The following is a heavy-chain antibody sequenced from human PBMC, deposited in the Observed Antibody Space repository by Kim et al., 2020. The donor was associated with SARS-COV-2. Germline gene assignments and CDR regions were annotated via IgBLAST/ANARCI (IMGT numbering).Heavy chain of an antibody. CDR3: ARRAGTIWHVSWYLDR. J-gene: IGHJ2*01. CDR1: GGYMNGYY. Sequence: SETLSLTCTVSGGYMNGYYLAWIRQPPGKGLEWIAYSHYTGISYYNPSLKSRVSTSVDTSKKHFSLNLTSVTAADTAIYFFARRAGTIWHVSWYLDRWG. CDR2: SHYTGIS. D-gene: IGHD4-17*01. V-gene: IGHV4-59*08.